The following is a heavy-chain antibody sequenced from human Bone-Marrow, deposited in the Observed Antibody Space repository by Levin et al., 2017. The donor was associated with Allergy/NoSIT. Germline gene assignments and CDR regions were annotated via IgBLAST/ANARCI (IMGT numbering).Heavy chain of an antibody. CDR3: AKLTGFDFGY. CDR2: IRSSANKYAT. Sequence: TGGSLRLSCAVSGFNFTGSAIHWVRQASGHGLEWVGRIRSSANKYATKYAASVKGRFTMSRDDSESTAYLQMMSLKSEDSATYYCAKLTGFDFGYWGQGTVVTVSP. CDR1: GFNFTGSA. J-gene: IGHJ4*02. V-gene: IGHV3-73*01. D-gene: IGHD5-12*01.